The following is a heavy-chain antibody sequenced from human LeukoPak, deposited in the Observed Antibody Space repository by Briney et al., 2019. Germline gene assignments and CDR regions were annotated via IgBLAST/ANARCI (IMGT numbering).Heavy chain of an antibody. CDR1: GFTFSSYA. V-gene: IGHV3-23*01. CDR2: ISASGGST. D-gene: IGHD1-26*01. CDR3: AKSYSGSRGAFDI. Sequence: GGSLRLSCAASGFTFSSYAVSWVRRAPGKGLEWVSTISASGGSTYYADSVKGRFTISRDNSKNTVYLQMNSLRAEDTAVYYCAKSYSGSRGAFDIWGQGTMVTVSS. J-gene: IGHJ3*02.